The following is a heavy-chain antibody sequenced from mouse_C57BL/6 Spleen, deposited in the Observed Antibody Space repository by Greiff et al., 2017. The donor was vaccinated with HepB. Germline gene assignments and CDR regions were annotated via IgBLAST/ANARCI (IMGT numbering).Heavy chain of an antibody. CDR2: ISSGGSYT. CDR1: GFTFSSYG. V-gene: IGHV5-6*02. CDR3: ARHLRPSYYYAMDY. Sequence: DVKLVESGGDLVKPGGSLKLSCAASGFTFSSYGMSWVRQTPDKRLEWVATISSGGSYTYYPDSVKGRFTISRDNAKNTLYLQMSSLKSEDTAMYYCARHLRPSYYYAMDYWGQGTSVTVSS. D-gene: IGHD1-2*01. J-gene: IGHJ4*01.